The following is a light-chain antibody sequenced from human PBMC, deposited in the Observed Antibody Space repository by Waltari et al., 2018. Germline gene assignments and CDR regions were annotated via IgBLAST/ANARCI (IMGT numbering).Light chain of an antibody. J-gene: IGLJ2*01. V-gene: IGLV2-14*03. CDR1: SSDVGGYNY. Sequence: QSALTQPASVSGSPGQSITISCTGTSSDVGGYNYVSWYQQHPGKAPKLMIYDVSNRPSGGSNRFSGSKSGNTASPTISGLQAEDEADYYCSSYTSSSTVVFGGGTKLTVL. CDR2: DVS. CDR3: SSYTSSSTVV.